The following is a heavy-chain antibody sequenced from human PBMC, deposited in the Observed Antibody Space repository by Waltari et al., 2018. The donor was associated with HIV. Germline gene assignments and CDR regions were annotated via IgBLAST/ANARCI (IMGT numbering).Heavy chain of an antibody. D-gene: IGHD5-12*01. J-gene: IGHJ4*02. CDR3: ARGRDIVATWRDYFDY. CDR2: ISISSTYI. Sequence: EVQLVESGGGLVKPGGSLRLSCAASGFTFSSYSMNWVRQAPGKGLAWVSSISISSTYIYYADSVKGRFTISRDNAKNSLYLQMNSLRAEDTAVYYCARGRDIVATWRDYFDYWGQGTLVTVSS. V-gene: IGHV3-21*01. CDR1: GFTFSSYS.